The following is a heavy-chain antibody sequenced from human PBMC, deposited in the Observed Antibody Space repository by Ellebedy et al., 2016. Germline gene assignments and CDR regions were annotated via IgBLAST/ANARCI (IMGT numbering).Heavy chain of an antibody. CDR2: LSGSGPKT. CDR1: GFTFKTYA. Sequence: GESLKISXAASGFTFKTYAMSWVRQAPGEGLEWVSTLSGSGPKTYYADSVQGRSTISRDNSKSILYLQMNSLRAEDTAVYYCAKHETDGDYYFDLWGRGTLVTVSS. D-gene: IGHD2-21*01. CDR3: AKHETDGDYYFDL. J-gene: IGHJ2*01. V-gene: IGHV3-23*01.